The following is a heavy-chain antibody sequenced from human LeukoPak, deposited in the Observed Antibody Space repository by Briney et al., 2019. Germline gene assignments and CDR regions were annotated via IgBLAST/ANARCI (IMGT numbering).Heavy chain of an antibody. J-gene: IGHJ4*02. CDR1: GFSVSGKF. Sequence: GSLRLSCAASGFSVSGKFMSWVRQAPGKGLEWVSIIHYDGKIRYAGSVGGRFTIYRDNAKNMLYLQVNSLRAEDTAVYYCATQQGGNPAYWGQGTLVTVSS. D-gene: IGHD1-14*01. CDR2: IHYDGKI. V-gene: IGHV3-53*01. CDR3: ATQQGGNPAY.